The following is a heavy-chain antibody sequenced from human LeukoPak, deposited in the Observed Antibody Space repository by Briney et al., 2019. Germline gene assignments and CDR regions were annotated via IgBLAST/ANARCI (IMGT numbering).Heavy chain of an antibody. CDR2: ISYDGSNK. CDR3: AKDGFGELFSGAFDI. D-gene: IGHD3-10*01. CDR1: GFTFSSYG. Sequence: GGSLRLSCAASGFTFSSYGMHWVRQAPGKGLEWVAVISYDGSNKYYADSVKGRFTISRDNSKNTLYLQMNSLRAEDTAVYYCAKDGFGELFSGAFDIWGQGTMVTVSS. J-gene: IGHJ3*02. V-gene: IGHV3-30*18.